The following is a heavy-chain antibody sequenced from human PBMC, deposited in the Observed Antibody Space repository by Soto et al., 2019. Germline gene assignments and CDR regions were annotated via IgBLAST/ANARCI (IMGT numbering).Heavy chain of an antibody. CDR1: GFTFGDYA. CDR3: TRVGNDFWSGYYYGMDV. CDR2: IRSKAYGGTT. V-gene: IGHV3-49*04. J-gene: IGHJ6*02. D-gene: IGHD3-3*01. Sequence: SLRLSCTASGFTFGDYAMSWVRQAPGKGLEWVGFIRSKAYGGTTEYAASVKGRFTISRDDSKSIAYLQMNSLKTEDTAVYYCTRVGNDFWSGYYYGMDVWGQGTTVTVSS.